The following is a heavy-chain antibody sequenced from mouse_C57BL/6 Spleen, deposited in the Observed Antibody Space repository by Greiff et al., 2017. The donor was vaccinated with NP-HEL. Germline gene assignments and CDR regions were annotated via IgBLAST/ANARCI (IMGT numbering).Heavy chain of an antibody. Sequence: VQLQQPGAELVKPGASVKLSCKASGYTFTSYWMQWVKQRPGQGLEWIGEIDPSDSYTNYNQKFKGKATLTVDTSSSTAYMQLSSLTSEDSAVSYCARWDYSNWFDDWGQGTTLTVSS. J-gene: IGHJ2*01. V-gene: IGHV1-50*01. CDR3: ARWDYSNWFDD. D-gene: IGHD2-5*01. CDR2: IDPSDSYT. CDR1: GYTFTSYW.